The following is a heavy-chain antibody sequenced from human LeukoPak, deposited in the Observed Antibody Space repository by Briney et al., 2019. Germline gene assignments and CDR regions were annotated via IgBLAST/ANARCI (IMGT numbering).Heavy chain of an antibody. CDR3: ARGEGSSWYSRFDP. Sequence: PGGSLRLSCTASGFTFSYYVMHWVRQAPGKGLEYVSAISSNGGGTYYANSVKGRFTISRDNSKNTLYLQMGSLRAEDTAVYYSARGEGSSWYSRFDPWGQGTLVTVSS. CDR2: ISSNGGGT. D-gene: IGHD6-13*01. V-gene: IGHV3-64*01. CDR1: GFTFSYYV. J-gene: IGHJ5*02.